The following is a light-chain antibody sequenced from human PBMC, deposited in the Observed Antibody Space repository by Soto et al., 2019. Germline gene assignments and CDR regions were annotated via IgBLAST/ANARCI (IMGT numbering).Light chain of an antibody. CDR3: CSYAGSSTPLI. CDR2: EVS. V-gene: IGLV2-23*02. Sequence: QSVLTQPASVSGSPGQSITISCTGTSSDVGSYNLVSWYQQHPGKAPKLIIYEVSKRPSWVSNRFSGSKSGNTASLTISGLRAEDEADYYCCSYAGSSTPLIFGTGTKVTVL. CDR1: SSDVGSYNL. J-gene: IGLJ1*01.